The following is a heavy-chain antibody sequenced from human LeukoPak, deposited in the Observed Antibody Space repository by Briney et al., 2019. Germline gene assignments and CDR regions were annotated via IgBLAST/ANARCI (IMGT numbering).Heavy chain of an antibody. CDR2: IYHSGST. J-gene: IGHJ4*02. D-gene: IGHD5-12*01. CDR3: ARTASGYDPFDY. CDR1: GGSISSYY. Sequence: PSETLSLTCTVSGGSISSYYWSWIRQPPGKGLEWIGSIYHSGSTYYNPSLKSRVTISVDTSKNQFSLKLSSVTAADTAVYYCARTASGYDPFDYWGQGTLVTVSS. V-gene: IGHV4-59*08.